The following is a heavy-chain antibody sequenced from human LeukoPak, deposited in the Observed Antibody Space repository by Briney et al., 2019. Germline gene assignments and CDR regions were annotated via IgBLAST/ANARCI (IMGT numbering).Heavy chain of an antibody. D-gene: IGHD5-18*01. V-gene: IGHV5-51*01. CDR3: ARSGYSYGYEGSWRRSFDP. CDR1: GYSFTSYW. J-gene: IGHJ5*02. CDR2: IYPGDSDT. Sequence: NHGESLKISCKGSGYSFTSYWIGWVRQMPGKGLEWMGIIYPGDSDTRYSPSFQGQVTISADKSISTAYLQWSSLKASDTAMYYCARSGYSYGYEGSWRRSFDPWGQGTLVTVSS.